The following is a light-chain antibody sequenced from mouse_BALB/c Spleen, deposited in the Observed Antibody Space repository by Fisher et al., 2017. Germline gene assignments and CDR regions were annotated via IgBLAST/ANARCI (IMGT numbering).Light chain of an antibody. CDR2: DTS. Sequence: IVLTQSPALMSASPGEKVTMTCSASSSVSYMYWYQQKPGSSPRLLIYDTSNLASGVPARFSGSGSGTSYSLTINSMEAEDAATYYCFQGSGYPYTFGGGTKLEIK. CDR3: FQGSGYPYT. V-gene: IGKV4-55*01. CDR1: SSVSY. J-gene: IGKJ2*01.